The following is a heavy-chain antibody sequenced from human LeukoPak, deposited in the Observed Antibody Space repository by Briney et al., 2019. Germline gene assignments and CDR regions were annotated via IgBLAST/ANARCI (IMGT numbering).Heavy chain of an antibody. CDR3: ALGYCGGGSCYAREYFQH. CDR1: GGSISSYY. V-gene: IGHV4-59*06. Sequence: KSSETLSLTCTVSGGSISSYYWTWIRQHPGKGLEWIGYIYYSGSTYYNPSLKSRVTISVDTSKNQFSLRLSSVTAADTAVYYCALGYCGGGSCYAREYFQHWGQGTLVTVSS. CDR2: IYYSGST. D-gene: IGHD2-15*01. J-gene: IGHJ1*01.